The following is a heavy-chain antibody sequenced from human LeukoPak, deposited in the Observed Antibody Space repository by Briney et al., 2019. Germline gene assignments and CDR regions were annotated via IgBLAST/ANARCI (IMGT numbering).Heavy chain of an antibody. V-gene: IGHV6-1*01. J-gene: IGHJ5*02. CDR2: TYYRSKWYN. Sequence: SQTLSLTCAISGESVSSNSAAWNWIRQSPSRGLEWLGRTYYRSKWYNDYAVSVKSRITINPDTSKNQFSLQLNSVTPEDTAVYYCARDPLTGSGRTGWFDPWGQGTLVTVSS. D-gene: IGHD3-10*01. CDR1: GESVSSNSAA. CDR3: ARDPLTGSGRTGWFDP.